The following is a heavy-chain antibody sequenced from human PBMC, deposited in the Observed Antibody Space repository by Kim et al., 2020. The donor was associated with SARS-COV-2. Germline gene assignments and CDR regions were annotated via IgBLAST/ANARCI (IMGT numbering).Heavy chain of an antibody. CDR1: GFTFSSYS. Sequence: GGSLRLSCAASGFTFSSYSMNWVRQAPGKGLEWVSSISSSSSYIYYADSVKGRFTISRDNAKNSLYLQMNSLRAKDTAVYYCASPKVPIAVAGTLAFDYWGQGTLVTVSS. J-gene: IGHJ4*02. CDR2: ISSSSSYI. V-gene: IGHV3-21*01. D-gene: IGHD6-19*01. CDR3: ASPKVPIAVAGTLAFDY.